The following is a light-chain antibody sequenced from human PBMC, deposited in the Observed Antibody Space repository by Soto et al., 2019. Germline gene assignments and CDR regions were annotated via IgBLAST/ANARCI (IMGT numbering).Light chain of an antibody. Sequence: EVVLTQSPGTLSLSPGERATLSCGASQSVSSSRLAWYQQKPALAPRLLIRGATTRATSIPARFSGSGAGTEFTLTINILQSEDAADYYCQQHNQWPITFGQGTRLEIK. V-gene: IGKV3-15*01. J-gene: IGKJ5*01. CDR3: QQHNQWPIT. CDR1: QSVSSSR. CDR2: GAT.